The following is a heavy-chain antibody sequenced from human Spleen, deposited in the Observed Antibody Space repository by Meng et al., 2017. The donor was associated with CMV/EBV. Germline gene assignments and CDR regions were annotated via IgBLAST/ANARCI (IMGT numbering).Heavy chain of an antibody. Sequence: SGDYYWSWIRQPPGKGLEWIGYIYYRGSTYYHPSLKSRVTISVDTSKNQFSLKLSSVTAADTAVYYCARGKLYCSSTSCSPNWFDPWGQGTLVTVSS. CDR2: IYYRGST. CDR3: ARGKLYCSSTSCSPNWFDP. CDR1: SGDYY. J-gene: IGHJ5*02. V-gene: IGHV4-30-4*08. D-gene: IGHD2-2*01.